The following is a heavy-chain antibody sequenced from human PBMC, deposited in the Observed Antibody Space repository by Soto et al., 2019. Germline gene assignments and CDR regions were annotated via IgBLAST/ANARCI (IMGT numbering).Heavy chain of an antibody. D-gene: IGHD4-4*01. CDR1: GFTFSSYS. V-gene: IGHV3-21*01. CDR2: ISSSSSYI. CDR3: ARGVTPEGSYNWFDP. J-gene: IGHJ5*02. Sequence: PGESLKISCAASGFTFSSYSMNWVRQAPGKGLEWVSSISSSSSYIYYADSVKGRFTISRDNAKNSLYLQMNSLRAEDTAVYYCARGVTPEGSYNWFDPWGQGTLVTVSS.